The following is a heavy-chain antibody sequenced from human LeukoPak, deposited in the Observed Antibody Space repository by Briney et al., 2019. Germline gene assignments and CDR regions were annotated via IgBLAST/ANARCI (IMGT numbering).Heavy chain of an antibody. CDR2: ISYDGSNK. V-gene: IGHV3-30*18. J-gene: IGHJ4*02. CDR1: GLTFSSYG. Sequence: GRSLRLSCAASGLTFSSYGMHWVRQAPGKGLEWVAVISYDGSNKYYADSVKGRFTISRDNSKNTLYLQMNSLRAEDTAVYYCAKTAVAGTSVYFDYWGQGTLVTVSS. CDR3: AKTAVAGTSVYFDY. D-gene: IGHD6-19*01.